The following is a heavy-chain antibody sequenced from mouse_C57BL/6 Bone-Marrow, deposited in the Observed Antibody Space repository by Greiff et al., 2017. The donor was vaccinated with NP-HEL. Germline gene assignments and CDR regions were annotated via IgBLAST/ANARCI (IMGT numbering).Heavy chain of an antibody. CDR2: INPSSGYT. CDR1: GYTFTSYW. J-gene: IGHJ4*01. D-gene: IGHD2-12*01. V-gene: IGHV1-7*01. Sequence: QVHVKQSGAELAKPGASVKLSCKASGYTFTSYWMHWVKQRPGQGLEWIGYINPSSGYTKYNQKFKDKATLTADKSSSTAYMQLSSLTYEDSAVYYCASYYRGYAMDYWGQGTSVTVSS. CDR3: ASYYRGYAMDY.